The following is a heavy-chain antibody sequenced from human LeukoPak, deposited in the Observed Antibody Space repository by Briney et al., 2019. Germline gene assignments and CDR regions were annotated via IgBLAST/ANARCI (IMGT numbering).Heavy chain of an antibody. CDR2: IRYDGSNK. CDR1: GFTFSSYG. J-gene: IGHJ5*02. Sequence: GGSLRLSCAASGFTFSSYGMHWVRQAPGKGLEWVAVIRYDGSNKYYGDSVKGRFTISRDNAKNSLYLQMNSLRDEDTAVYYCARGPVYSYGFNWFDPWGQGTLVTVSS. D-gene: IGHD5-18*01. CDR3: ARGPVYSYGFNWFDP. V-gene: IGHV3-33*01.